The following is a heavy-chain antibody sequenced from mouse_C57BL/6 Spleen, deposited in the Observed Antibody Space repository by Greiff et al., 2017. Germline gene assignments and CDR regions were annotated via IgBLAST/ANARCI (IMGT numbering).Heavy chain of an antibody. CDR2: INPNNGGT. J-gene: IGHJ2*01. D-gene: IGHD2-3*01. Sequence: VQLQQSGPELVKPGASVKISCKASGYTFTDYYMNWVKQSHGKSLEWIGDINPNNGGTSYNQKFKGKATLTVDKSSSTSYMELRNLTSEDSAVYYCARPPDGYYYFDYWGQGTTLTVSA. V-gene: IGHV1-26*01. CDR1: GYTFTDYY. CDR3: ARPPDGYYYFDY.